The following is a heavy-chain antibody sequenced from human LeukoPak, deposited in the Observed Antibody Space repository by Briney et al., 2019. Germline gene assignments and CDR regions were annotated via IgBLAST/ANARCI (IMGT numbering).Heavy chain of an antibody. CDR2: ISSNGGST. J-gene: IGHJ4*02. Sequence: PGGSLRLSCVVSGFTFSSYAMHWVRHAPGKGLEYVSAISSNGGSTYYANSVKGRFTISRDNSKNTLYLQMGSLRVEDMAVYYCARASSGWYGYWGQGTLVTLSS. CDR1: GFTFSSYA. V-gene: IGHV3-64*01. D-gene: IGHD6-19*01. CDR3: ARASSGWYGY.